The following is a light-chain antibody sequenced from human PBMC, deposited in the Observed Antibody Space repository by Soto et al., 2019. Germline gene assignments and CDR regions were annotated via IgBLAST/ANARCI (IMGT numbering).Light chain of an antibody. V-gene: IGLV2-18*02. CDR3: SSYTSSSHVV. CDR1: SSDVGSYNR. Sequence: QSVLTQPPSVSGSPGQSVTISCTGTSSDVGSYNRVSWYQQPPGTAPKLMIYEVSNRPSGVPDRFSGSKSGNTASLTISGLQAEDEADYYCSSYTSSSHVVFGGGTQLTVL. CDR2: EVS. J-gene: IGLJ2*01.